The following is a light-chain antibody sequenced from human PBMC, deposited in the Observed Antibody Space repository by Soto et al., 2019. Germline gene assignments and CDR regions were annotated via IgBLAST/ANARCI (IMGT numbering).Light chain of an antibody. Sequence: IQMTQSPSSLSASGGCRCTMSCRSSQSISSYLNWCQQKTGNAPKLLIYAASSLQSGVPSRFSGSGSGTDFTLTISSLQPEDFATYYCQESYNNPRTFGEGTKVDIK. CDR3: QESYNNPRT. J-gene: IGKJ4*02. CDR1: QSISSY. CDR2: AAS. V-gene: IGKV1-39*01.